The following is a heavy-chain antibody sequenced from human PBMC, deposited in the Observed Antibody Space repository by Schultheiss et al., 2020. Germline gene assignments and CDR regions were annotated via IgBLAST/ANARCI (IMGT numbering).Heavy chain of an antibody. D-gene: IGHD2-2*01. CDR1: GYTFTGYY. J-gene: IGHJ6*02. CDR3: ASCTSCYSHYYYGMDV. Sequence: ASVKVSCKASGYTFTGYYMHWVRQAPGQGLEWMGWINPNSGGTNYAQKFQGRVTMTRDMSTSTAYMELSSLRSEDTAVYYCASCTSCYSHYYYGMDVWGQGTTVTVSS. CDR2: INPNSGGT. V-gene: IGHV1-2*02.